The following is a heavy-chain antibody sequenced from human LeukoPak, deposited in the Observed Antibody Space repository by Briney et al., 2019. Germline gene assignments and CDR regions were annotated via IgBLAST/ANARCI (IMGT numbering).Heavy chain of an antibody. V-gene: IGHV3-48*03. CDR3: ARDPADYGDYYYYYGMDV. CDR1: GFTFSSCE. CDR2: ISSSGSTI. Sequence: GGSLRLSCAASGFTFSSCEMNWVRQAPGKGLEWVSYISSSGSTIYYADSVKGRFTISRDNAKNSLYLQMNSLRAEDTAVYYCARDPADYGDYYYYYGMDVWGKGTTVTVSS. J-gene: IGHJ6*04. D-gene: IGHD4-17*01.